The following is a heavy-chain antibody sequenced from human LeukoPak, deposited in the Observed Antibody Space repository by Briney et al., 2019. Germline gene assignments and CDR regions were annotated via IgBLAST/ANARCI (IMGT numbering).Heavy chain of an antibody. CDR2: IKPDGSDM. V-gene: IGHV3-7*01. Sequence: GGSLRLSCAASGFTFSTYWMNWVRQAPGKGLEWVADIKPDGSDMYYVDSVKGRFTVSRDNARNSLYLQMNSLRAEDTAVYYCAKGGDHWGQGTLVTVSS. J-gene: IGHJ4*02. CDR3: AKGGDH. D-gene: IGHD3-16*01. CDR1: GFTFSTYW.